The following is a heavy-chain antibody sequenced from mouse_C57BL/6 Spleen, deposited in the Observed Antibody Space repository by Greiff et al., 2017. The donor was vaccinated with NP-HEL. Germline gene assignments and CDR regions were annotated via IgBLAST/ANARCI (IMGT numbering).Heavy chain of an antibody. J-gene: IGHJ1*03. CDR3: ARSRGYDGWYFDV. V-gene: IGHV5-17*01. Sequence: DVKLVESGGGLVKPGGSLKLSCAASGFTFSDYGMHWVRQAPEKGLEWVAYISSGSSTIYYADTVKGRFTISRDNAKNTLFLQMTSLRSEDTAMYYCARSRGYDGWYFDVWGTGTTVTVSS. D-gene: IGHD2-2*01. CDR1: GFTFSDYG. CDR2: ISSGSSTI.